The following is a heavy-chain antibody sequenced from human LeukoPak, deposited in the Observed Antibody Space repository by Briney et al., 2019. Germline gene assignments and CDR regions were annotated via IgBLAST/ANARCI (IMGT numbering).Heavy chain of an antibody. CDR3: ARVDAAMVSGYYYYYYMDV. J-gene: IGHJ6*03. CDR2: IYYSGST. D-gene: IGHD5-18*01. V-gene: IGHV4-59*01. CDR1: GGSISSYY. Sequence: SETLSLTCTVSGGSISSYYWSWIRQPPGKGLEWIGYIYYSGSTNYNPSLKSRVTISVDTSKNQFSLKLSSVTAADTAVYYCARVDAAMVSGYYYYYYMDVWGKGTTVTISS.